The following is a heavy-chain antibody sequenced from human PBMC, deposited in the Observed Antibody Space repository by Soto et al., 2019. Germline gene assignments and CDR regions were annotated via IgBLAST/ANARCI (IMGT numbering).Heavy chain of an antibody. CDR3: ERKMYSYDGSGHHAFDI. Sequence: GSPRLSFAASGFTFSSYAMSWVRQAPGKGLEWVSAISGSDGSTNYADSVKGRFTISRDNSKNTLYLQMKSLSAEDTAVYYCERKMYSYDGSGHHAFDIWGQGTMVTVSS. D-gene: IGHD3-22*01. J-gene: IGHJ3*02. CDR2: ISGSDGST. V-gene: IGHV3-23*01. CDR1: GFTFSSYA.